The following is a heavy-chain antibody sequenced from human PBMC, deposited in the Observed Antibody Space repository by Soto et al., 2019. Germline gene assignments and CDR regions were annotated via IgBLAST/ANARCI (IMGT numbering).Heavy chain of an antibody. V-gene: IGHV3-7*01. J-gene: IGHJ4*02. CDR2: IKPDGSEK. CDR3: VRGGYFFND. D-gene: IGHD3-22*01. Sequence: GGSLRLSCAASGFPFSSYWMSWVRQAPGKGLEWVANIKPDGSEKYYVDSVKGRFTISRDNAKTSLYLQMNSLRAEDSALYFCVRGGYFFNDWGQGALVTVSS. CDR1: GFPFSSYW.